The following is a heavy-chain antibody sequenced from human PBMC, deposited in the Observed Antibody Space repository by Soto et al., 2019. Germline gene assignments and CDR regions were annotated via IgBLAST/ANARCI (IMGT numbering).Heavy chain of an antibody. CDR2: IIPIFGTA. Sequence: SVKVSCKASGGTFSSYAISWVRQAPGQGLEWMGGIIPIFGTANYAQKFQGRVTITADKSTSTAYMELSSLRSEDTAVYYCAVCSGGSCYREGWFDPWGQGTLVTVSS. CDR3: AVCSGGSCYREGWFDP. CDR1: GGTFSSYA. V-gene: IGHV1-69*06. D-gene: IGHD2-15*01. J-gene: IGHJ5*02.